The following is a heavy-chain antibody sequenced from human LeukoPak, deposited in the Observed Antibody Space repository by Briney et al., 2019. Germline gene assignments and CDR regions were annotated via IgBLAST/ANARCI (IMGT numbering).Heavy chain of an antibody. J-gene: IGHJ6*03. Sequence: NPSETLSLTCTVSGGSISSGDYYWSWIRQPPGKGLEWIGYIYYSGSTYYNPSLKSRVSISLDTSKNQFSLKLNSVTAADTAVYYCARGGPYDYAYYYYMDVWGKGTTVTVSS. V-gene: IGHV4-30-4*02. CDR3: ARGGPYDYAYYYYMDV. D-gene: IGHD5-12*01. CDR2: IYYSGST. CDR1: GGSISSGDYY.